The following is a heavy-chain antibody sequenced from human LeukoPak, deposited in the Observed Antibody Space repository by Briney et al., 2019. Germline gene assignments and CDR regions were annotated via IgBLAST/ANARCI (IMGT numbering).Heavy chain of an antibody. D-gene: IGHD1-14*01. CDR1: GFTFSSYE. J-gene: IGHJ4*02. Sequence: PGGSLRLSCAASGFTFSSYEMNWVRQAPGKGLEWVSYISSNGSTIYYADSVKGRFTISRDNAKNTLYLQMNSLRDEDTAVYYCATPDGYYFDYWGQGTLVTVSS. V-gene: IGHV3-48*03. CDR2: ISSNGSTI. CDR3: ATPDGYYFDY.